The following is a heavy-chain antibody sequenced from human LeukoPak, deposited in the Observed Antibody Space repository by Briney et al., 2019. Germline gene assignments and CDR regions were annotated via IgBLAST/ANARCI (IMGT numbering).Heavy chain of an antibody. CDR1: GFTFSSYE. Sequence: GGSLRLSCAASGFTFSSYEMNWGRQAPGKGLEGVSYIISSGSTIYYAGSVKGRFNISRDNAKNSLYLQMNSLRAEDTAVYYCARGTGWSDPYFDYWGQGTLVTVSS. CDR3: ARGTGWSDPYFDY. J-gene: IGHJ4*02. V-gene: IGHV3-48*03. D-gene: IGHD6-19*01. CDR2: IISSGSTI.